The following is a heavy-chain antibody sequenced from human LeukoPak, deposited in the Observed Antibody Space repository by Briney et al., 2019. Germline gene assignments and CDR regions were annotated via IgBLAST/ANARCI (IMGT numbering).Heavy chain of an antibody. CDR3: ARDQGDLWSGYSNYYYMDV. V-gene: IGHV3-7*01. CDR1: GFTFSRYW. Sequence: GGSLRLSCAASGFTFSRYWMSWVRQAPGKGLEWVAHINQEGSEKNYVDSVKGRFSISRDNAKNSLHLQMNSLRAEDTAVYYCARDQGDLWSGYSNYYYMDVWGKEGSVIVSS. D-gene: IGHD3-3*01. CDR2: INQEGSEK. J-gene: IGHJ6*03.